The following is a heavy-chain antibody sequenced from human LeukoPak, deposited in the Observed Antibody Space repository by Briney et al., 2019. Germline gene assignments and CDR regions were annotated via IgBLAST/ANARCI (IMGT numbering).Heavy chain of an antibody. CDR3: ARDLLMYYSGSGEST. V-gene: IGHV1-2*02. D-gene: IGHD3-10*01. J-gene: IGHJ5*02. Sequence: ASLKVSCKPSGYTFTGYYMHWVRQAPGQGLEWMGWVKPHSGSTNYGRKFQGRVTMTRDTSISTAYMELSRLRSDDTAVYYCARDLLMYYSGSGESTWGQGTLVTVSS. CDR1: GYTFTGYY. CDR2: VKPHSGST.